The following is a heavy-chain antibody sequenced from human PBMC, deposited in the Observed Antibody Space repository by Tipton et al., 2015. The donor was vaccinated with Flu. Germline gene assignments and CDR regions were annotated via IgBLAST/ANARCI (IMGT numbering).Heavy chain of an antibody. J-gene: IGHJ4*02. CDR2: IYYSGST. Sequence: TLSLTCTASGGSVSSSSYYWSWIRQPPGKGLEWIGYIYYSGSTNYNPSLKSRVTISVDTSKNQFSLKLSSVTAADTAVYYCARGDFWSGYYVDYWGQGTLVTVSS. CDR3: ARGDFWSGYYVDY. CDR1: GGSVSSSSYY. D-gene: IGHD3-3*01. V-gene: IGHV4-61*01.